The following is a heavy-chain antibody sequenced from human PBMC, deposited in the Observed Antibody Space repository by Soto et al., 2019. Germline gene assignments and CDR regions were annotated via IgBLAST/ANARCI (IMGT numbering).Heavy chain of an antibody. CDR1: GGSISPYY. CDR2: IYYGGST. CDR3: ARSIDP. V-gene: IGHV4-59*06. Sequence: SETLSLTCTVSGGSISPYYWTWVRQPPGKGLEWIGYIYYGGSTYYNPSLKSRVTISVDTSKNQFSLKLSSVTAADTAVYYCARSIDPWGQGTLVTVSS. J-gene: IGHJ5*02.